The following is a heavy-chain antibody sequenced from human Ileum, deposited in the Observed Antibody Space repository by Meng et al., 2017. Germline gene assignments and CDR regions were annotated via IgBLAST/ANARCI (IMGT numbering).Heavy chain of an antibody. CDR3: AGQPTSSGAGYSWFDP. D-gene: IGHD2-2*01. CDR2: ITYTGNS. J-gene: IGHJ5*02. V-gene: IGHV4-39*01. Sequence: QLQLQESGTGLVKPTETLSLTCIVSGGSVTSSSYDWGWLRQPPGKGLECIGGITYTGNSYTTPSLKTRLTTSLDTSKNQFSLRLNSLTAADTAVYYCAGQPTSSGAGYSWFDPWGQGILVTVSS. CDR1: GGSVTSSSYD.